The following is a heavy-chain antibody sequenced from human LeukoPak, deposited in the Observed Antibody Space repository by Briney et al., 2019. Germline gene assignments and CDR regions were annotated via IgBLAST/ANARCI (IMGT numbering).Heavy chain of an antibody. Sequence: GGSLRLSCAASGFTFDDYAMHWVRQAPGKGLEWVSLISGNGGSTYYADSVKGRFTISRDNSKNTLYLQMNSLRAEDTAVYYCAKGQVIGAAQNRFDPWGQGTLVTVSS. CDR1: GFTFDDYA. CDR2: ISGNGGST. V-gene: IGHV3-23*01. CDR3: AKGQVIGAAQNRFDP. D-gene: IGHD2/OR15-2a*01. J-gene: IGHJ5*02.